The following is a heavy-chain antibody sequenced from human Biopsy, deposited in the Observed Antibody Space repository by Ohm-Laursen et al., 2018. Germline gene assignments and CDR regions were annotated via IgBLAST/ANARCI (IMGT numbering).Heavy chain of an antibody. CDR3: ARDSRDKFDL. Sequence: VASVKVSCKASGYTFSGYYMNWVRQAPGLGLEWMGWISAYNGQTSYAPNFQGRLIMTTDTSTGTAYMELRSLRSDDTAMYYCARDSRDKFDLWGQGTLVTVSS. CDR2: ISAYNGQT. J-gene: IGHJ5*02. V-gene: IGHV1-18*04. CDR1: GYTFSGYY.